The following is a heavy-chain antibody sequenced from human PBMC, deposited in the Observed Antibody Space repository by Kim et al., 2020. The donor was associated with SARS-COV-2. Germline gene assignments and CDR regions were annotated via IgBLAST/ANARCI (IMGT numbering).Heavy chain of an antibody. J-gene: IGHJ5*02. D-gene: IGHD2-15*01. Sequence: DSVTGRFTISRDNADHSLYLQMNSLRAEHTAVYYCARVGRDGFHPPIWFDPWGQGTLVTVSS. CDR3: ARVGRDGFHPPIWFDP. V-gene: IGHV3-11*06.